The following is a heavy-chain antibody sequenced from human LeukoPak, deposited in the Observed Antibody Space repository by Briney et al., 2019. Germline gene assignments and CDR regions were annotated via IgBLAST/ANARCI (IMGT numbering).Heavy chain of an antibody. J-gene: IGHJ3*02. CDR1: GGTFNNFA. CDR3: ARGPHTSSWYKHAFDI. V-gene: IGHV1-69*13. D-gene: IGHD6-13*01. CDR2: IFPVFGTP. Sequence: SVNVSCKASGGTFNNFAICWVRQAPGQGLEWMGGIFPVFGTPTYAQKFQGRVTITADESTRTAHMELSSLRSDDTAVYYCARGPHTSSWYKHAFDIWAQGTMVTVSS.